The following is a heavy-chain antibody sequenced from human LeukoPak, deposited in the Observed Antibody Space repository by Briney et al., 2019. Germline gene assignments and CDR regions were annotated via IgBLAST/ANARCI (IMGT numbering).Heavy chain of an antibody. CDR2: IYYSGST. CDR3: ARSPYHHDSTAYSRSYGFDI. V-gene: IGHV4-59*12. Sequence: SETLSLTCTVSGGSISSYYWSWIRQPPGKGLEWIGYIYYSGSTYHNPSLKSRVTISVDRSKNQFSLKLNSVTAADTAVYYCARSPYHHDSTAYSRSYGFDIWGQGTMVTVSS. D-gene: IGHD3-22*01. J-gene: IGHJ3*02. CDR1: GGSISSYY.